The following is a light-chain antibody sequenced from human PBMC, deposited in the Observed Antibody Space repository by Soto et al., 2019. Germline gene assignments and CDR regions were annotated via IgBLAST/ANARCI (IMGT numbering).Light chain of an antibody. CDR3: QQANNFPLT. V-gene: IGKV1-12*01. CDR2: AAS. J-gene: IGKJ4*01. Sequence: DIQVTQSPSFVSAAVGDRVTITCRTSQDIGSWLAWYQQEPGKAPKLLISAASDLHIGVPSRFSGSGSGTHFTLTISSPQPEDSATYFCQQANNFPLTFGGGTRVEI. CDR1: QDIGSW.